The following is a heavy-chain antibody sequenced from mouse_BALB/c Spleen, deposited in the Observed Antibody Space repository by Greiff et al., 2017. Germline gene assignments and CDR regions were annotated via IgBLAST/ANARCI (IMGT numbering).Heavy chain of an antibody. CDR2: INPSTGYT. CDR1: GYTFTSYW. Sequence: VQLQESGAELAKPGASVKMSCKASGYTFTSYWMHWVKQRPGQGLEWIGYINPSTGYTEYNQKFKDKATLTADKSSSTAYMQLSSLTSEDSAVYYCARKGEVVGYFDYWGQGTTLTVSS. CDR3: ARKGEVVGYFDY. D-gene: IGHD1-1*01. J-gene: IGHJ2*01. V-gene: IGHV1-7*01.